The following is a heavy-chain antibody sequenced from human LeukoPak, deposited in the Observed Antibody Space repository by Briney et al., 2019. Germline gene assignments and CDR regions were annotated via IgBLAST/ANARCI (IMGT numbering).Heavy chain of an antibody. V-gene: IGHV3-30*03. Sequence: GRSLRLSCAASGFTFSSYGMHWVRQAPGKGLEWVAVISYDGSNKYYADSVKGRFTISRDNAKNSLYLQMNSLRAEDTAVYYCARDSALSGWYGDAFDIWGQGTMVTVSS. CDR3: ARDSALSGWYGDAFDI. D-gene: IGHD6-19*01. J-gene: IGHJ3*02. CDR1: GFTFSSYG. CDR2: ISYDGSNK.